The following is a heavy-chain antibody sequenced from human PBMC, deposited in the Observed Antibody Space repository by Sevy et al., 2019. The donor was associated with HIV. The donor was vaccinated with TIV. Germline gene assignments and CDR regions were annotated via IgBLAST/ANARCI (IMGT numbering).Heavy chain of an antibody. J-gene: IGHJ6*02. CDR2: IKQDGSEK. Sequence: GGSLRLSCAASGFTFSSYWMSWVRQAPGKGLEWVANIKQDGSEKYYVDSVKGRFTISRDNAKNSLYLQMNSLRAEDMAVYYCARDRTHSIQLWPYYYYYGMDVWGQGTTVTVSS. V-gene: IGHV3-7*01. CDR1: GFTFSSYW. CDR3: ARDRTHSIQLWPYYYYYGMDV. D-gene: IGHD5-18*01.